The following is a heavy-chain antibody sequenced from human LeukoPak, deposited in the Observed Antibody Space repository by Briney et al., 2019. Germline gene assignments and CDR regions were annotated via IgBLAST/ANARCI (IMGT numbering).Heavy chain of an antibody. J-gene: IGHJ4*02. CDR3: ARKGGLGTYGIFDY. V-gene: IGHV1-69*02. CDR2: IIPIFGEP. Sequence: SVKVSCKASGGTFSSYTISWVRQAPGQGLEWMGRIIPIFGEPDYAQKFQGRVTITADMSTSTAYMELSSLRSEDTAVYYCARKGGLGTYGIFDYWGQGTLVTVSS. CDR1: GGTFSSYT. D-gene: IGHD3-10*01.